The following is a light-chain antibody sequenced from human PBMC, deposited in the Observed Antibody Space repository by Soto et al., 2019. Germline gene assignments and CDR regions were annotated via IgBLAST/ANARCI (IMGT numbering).Light chain of an antibody. CDR3: QQYYSTSLYT. Sequence: DIVMTQSPDSLAVSLGERATINCKSSQSVLYSSNNKNYLVWYQQKPGQPPKLLIYWASTRESGVPDRFSGSGSGTDFTLTISSLQAEDVAVYYCQQYYSTSLYTFGQGTKLEIK. J-gene: IGKJ2*01. CDR1: QSVLYSSNNKNY. V-gene: IGKV4-1*01. CDR2: WAS.